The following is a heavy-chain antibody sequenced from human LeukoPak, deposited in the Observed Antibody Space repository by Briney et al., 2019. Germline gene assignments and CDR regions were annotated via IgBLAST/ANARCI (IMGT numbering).Heavy chain of an antibody. CDR1: GFNFSSYW. CDR2: IYYSGST. V-gene: IGHV4-59*08. CDR3: ARRGYSSGWYYFDY. D-gene: IGHD6-19*01. Sequence: SGGSLRLSCAASGFNFSSYWMSWVRQPPGKGLEWIGYIYYSGSTNYNPSLKSRVTISVDTSKNQFSLKLSSVTAADTAVYYCARRGYSSGWYYFDYWGQGTLVTVSS. J-gene: IGHJ4*02.